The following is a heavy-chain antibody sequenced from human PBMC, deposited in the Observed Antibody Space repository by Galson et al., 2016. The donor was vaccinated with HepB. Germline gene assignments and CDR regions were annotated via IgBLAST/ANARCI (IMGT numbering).Heavy chain of an antibody. V-gene: IGHV3-33*01. CDR2: IWYDGSNK. Sequence: LRLSCAASGFTFSSYGMHWVRQAPGKGLEWVAVIWYDGSNKYYADSVKGRFTISRDNSKNTLYLQMNSLRAEDTAVYYCARDDYSGTKKAHFDYWGQGTLVTVSS. CDR1: GFTFSSYG. CDR3: ARDDYSGTKKAHFDY. J-gene: IGHJ4*02. D-gene: IGHD1-1*01.